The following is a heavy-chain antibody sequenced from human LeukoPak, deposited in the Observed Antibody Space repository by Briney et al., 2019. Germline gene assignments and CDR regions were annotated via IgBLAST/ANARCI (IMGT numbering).Heavy chain of an antibody. D-gene: IGHD3-10*01. CDR3: ARVKPPMVRGVNDNWFDP. V-gene: IGHV3-21*04. CDR2: ISSSSSYI. J-gene: IGHJ5*02. Sequence: PGGSLRLSCAASGFTFSDYSMNWVRQAPGKGLEWVSSISSSSSYIYYADSVKGRFTISRDNAKNSLYLQMNSLRAEDTAVYYCARVKPPMVRGVNDNWFDPWGQGTLVTVSS. CDR1: GFTFSDYS.